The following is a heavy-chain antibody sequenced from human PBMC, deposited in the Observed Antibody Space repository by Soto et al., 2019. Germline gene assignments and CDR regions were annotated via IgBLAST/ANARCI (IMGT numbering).Heavy chain of an antibody. CDR1: GFTFSSSE. Sequence: EVQLVESGGGLVQPGGSLRLFCAVSGFTFSSSEMYWVRQAPVKGLEWISYIHPSGQPIFYADSVKGRFTISRDNATTSIFLQMNSMRAEEPAVYYCARRASRWGQGTMVTVSS. D-gene: IGHD1-26*01. V-gene: IGHV3-48*03. CDR2: IHPSGQPI. J-gene: IGHJ3*01. CDR3: ARRASR.